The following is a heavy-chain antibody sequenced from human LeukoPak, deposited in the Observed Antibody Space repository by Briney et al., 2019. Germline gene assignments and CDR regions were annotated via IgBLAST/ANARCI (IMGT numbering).Heavy chain of an antibody. CDR3: ARAPRLGYCSGGSCYSVRDYYGMDV. V-gene: IGHV3-21*01. D-gene: IGHD2-15*01. Sequence: GGSLRLSCAASGFTFSSYSMNWVRQAPGKGLEWVSSISSSSSYIYYADSVKGRFTISRDNAKNSLYLQMNSLRAEDTAVYYCARAPRLGYCSGGSCYSVRDYYGMDVWGQGTTVTVSS. CDR2: ISSSSSYI. CDR1: GFTFSSYS. J-gene: IGHJ6*02.